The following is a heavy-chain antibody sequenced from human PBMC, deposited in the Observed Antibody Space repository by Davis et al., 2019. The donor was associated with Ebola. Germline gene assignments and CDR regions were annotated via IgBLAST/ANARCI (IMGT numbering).Heavy chain of an antibody. J-gene: IGHJ4*02. D-gene: IGHD3-16*01. CDR1: GSTFGTYW. Sequence: GESLKISCAASGSTFGTYWMHWVRQVPGKGPVWVSRMNSDGTVITYADSVKGRFTISRDNDKHMLYLQMNSLRVEDTVVYHCASGSYAEGGGYWGQGTLVTVSS. CDR2: MNSDGTVI. V-gene: IGHV3-74*01. CDR3: ASGSYAEGGGY.